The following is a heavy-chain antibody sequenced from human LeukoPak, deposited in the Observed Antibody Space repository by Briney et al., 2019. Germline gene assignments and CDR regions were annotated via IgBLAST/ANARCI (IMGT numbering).Heavy chain of an antibody. CDR1: GYTCSTYW. Sequence: PGGSLRLSCAASGYTCSTYWMHWVRQAPGKGLVWVSRINSDGSTTSYADSVKGRFTISRDNAKNTLYLYMNSLRAEDTAVYYCARDLRGIGDETAYWGQGTLVTVSS. J-gene: IGHJ4*02. D-gene: IGHD3-16*01. V-gene: IGHV3-74*01. CDR2: INSDGSTT. CDR3: ARDLRGIGDETAY.